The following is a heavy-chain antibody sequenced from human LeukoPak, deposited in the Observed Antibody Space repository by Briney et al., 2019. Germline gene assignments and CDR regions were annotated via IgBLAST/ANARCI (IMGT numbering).Heavy chain of an antibody. CDR1: GYRFTSHW. V-gene: IGHV5-51*01. CDR3: TRDIMD. D-gene: IGHD3-16*01. CDR2: IFPGDSDT. J-gene: IGHJ4*02. Sequence: GESLKISCKGSGYRFTSHWIGWVRQMPGKGLEWMGIIFPGDSDTAYSPSFQGQVTISADKSINTAYLQWNSLKAEDTAMYYCTRDIMDWGQGTQVTVSS.